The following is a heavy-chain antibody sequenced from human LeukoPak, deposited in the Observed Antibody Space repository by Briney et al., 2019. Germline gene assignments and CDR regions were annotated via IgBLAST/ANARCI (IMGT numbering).Heavy chain of an antibody. CDR2: ISGSGSST. V-gene: IGHV3-23*01. D-gene: IGHD4-17*01. CDR1: GFTFSSYA. Sequence: GGSLRLSCAASGFTFSSYAMSWVRQAPGKGPEWVSAISGSGSSTYYADSVKGRSTISRDSSKNALYLQMNSLRAEDTAVYYCAKVGMTTVTTGPKYFDYWGQGTLVTVSS. CDR3: AKVGMTTVTTGPKYFDY. J-gene: IGHJ4*02.